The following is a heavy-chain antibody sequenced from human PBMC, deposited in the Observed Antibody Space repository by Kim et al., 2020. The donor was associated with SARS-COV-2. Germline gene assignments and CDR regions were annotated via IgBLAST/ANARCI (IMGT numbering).Heavy chain of an antibody. Sequence: GGSLRLSCAASGFTFSRCAMHWVRQAPGKGLEWVAVISYDGSNKYYADSVKGRFTISRDNSKNTLYLQMSSLRPEDTALYYCAGDPWSRLRGITYSYYGMDVWGQGTTVTVSS. CDR2: ISYDGSNK. D-gene: IGHD3-10*01. J-gene: IGHJ6*02. V-gene: IGHV3-30-3*01. CDR1: GFTFSRCA. CDR3: AGDPWSRLRGITYSYYGMDV.